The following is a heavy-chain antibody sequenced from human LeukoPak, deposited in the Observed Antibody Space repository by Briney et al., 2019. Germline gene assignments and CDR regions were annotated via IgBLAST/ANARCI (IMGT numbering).Heavy chain of an antibody. Sequence: GGSLRLSCAASGFTFSSYAMGWVRQAPGKGLEWVSAISGSGGSTYYADSVKGRFTISRDNSKNTLYLQMDSLRAEDTAVYYCAKGAEAYCGGDCSDAFDIWGQGTMVTVSS. V-gene: IGHV3-23*01. J-gene: IGHJ3*02. D-gene: IGHD2-21*02. CDR3: AKGAEAYCGGDCSDAFDI. CDR2: ISGSGGST. CDR1: GFTFSSYA.